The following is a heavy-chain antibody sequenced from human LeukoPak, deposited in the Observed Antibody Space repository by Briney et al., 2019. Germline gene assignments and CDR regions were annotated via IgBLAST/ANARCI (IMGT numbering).Heavy chain of an antibody. V-gene: IGHV3-20*04. CDR3: ARGARIAVAGTRYYYYYYYMDV. Sequence: GGSLRLSCAASGFTFSSYAMSWVRQAPGKGLEWVSGINWNGGSTGYADSVKGRFTISRDNAKNSLYLQMNSLRAEDTALYYCARGARIAVAGTRYYYYYYYMDVWGKGTTVTVSS. J-gene: IGHJ6*03. CDR1: GFTFSSYA. D-gene: IGHD6-19*01. CDR2: INWNGGST.